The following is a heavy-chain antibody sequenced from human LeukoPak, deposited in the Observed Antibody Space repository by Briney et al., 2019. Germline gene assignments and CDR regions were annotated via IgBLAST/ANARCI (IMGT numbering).Heavy chain of an antibody. CDR2: IYSGDNT. V-gene: IGHV3-53*01. D-gene: IGHD2-21*02. CDR3: ARPPGAYCGGDCYPYYFDY. CDR1: GFTVSSNY. J-gene: IGHJ4*02. Sequence: PRGSPRLSCAASGFTVSSNYMSWVRQAPGKGLEWVSVIYSGDNTYYAAPVKAPFTISRDNYKNPLYLQMHSLRAEDTAVYYCARPPGAYCGGDCYPYYFDYWGQGTLLSPYS.